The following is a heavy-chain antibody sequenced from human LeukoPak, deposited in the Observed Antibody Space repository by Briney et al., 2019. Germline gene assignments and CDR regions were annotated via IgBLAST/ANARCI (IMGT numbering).Heavy chain of an antibody. CDR3: ARVPIFTGRLDI. D-gene: IGHD2/OR15-2a*01. CDR1: GGTFSSYA. CDR2: IIPIFGTA. Sequence: ASVKVSCKASGGTFSSYAISWVRQAPGQGLEWMGGIIPIFGTANYAQKFQGRVTITADESTSTAYMELSSLRSEDTAVYYCARVPIFTGRLDIWGQGTMVTVSS. V-gene: IGHV1-69*13. J-gene: IGHJ3*02.